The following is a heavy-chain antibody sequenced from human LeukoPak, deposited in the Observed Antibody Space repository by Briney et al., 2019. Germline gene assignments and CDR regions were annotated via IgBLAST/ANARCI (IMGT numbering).Heavy chain of an antibody. D-gene: IGHD3-9*01. CDR1: GGSFSGYY. CDR2: INHSGST. CDR3: ARVTYYDILTGHLKAFDI. V-gene: IGHV4-34*01. Sequence: SETLSLTCAVYGGSFSGYYWSWIRQPPGKGLEWIGEINHSGSTNYNPSLKSRVTISVDTSKNQFSLKQSSVTAADTAVYYCARVTYYDILTGHLKAFDIWGQGTMVTVSS. J-gene: IGHJ3*02.